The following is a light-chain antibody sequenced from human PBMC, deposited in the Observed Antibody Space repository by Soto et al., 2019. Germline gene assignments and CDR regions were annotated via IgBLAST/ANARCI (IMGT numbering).Light chain of an antibody. J-gene: IGKJ4*01. Sequence: DIVMTQSPLSLPVTPGEPASISCRSSQSLLHSNGYNYLDWYLQKPGQSPQLLIYLGYNRASGVPDRFSGSGSGTDFTLKISSVEAADVGVYYCMQALQTPLTFGGGTKVEIK. CDR1: QSLLHSNGYNY. V-gene: IGKV2-28*01. CDR3: MQALQTPLT. CDR2: LGY.